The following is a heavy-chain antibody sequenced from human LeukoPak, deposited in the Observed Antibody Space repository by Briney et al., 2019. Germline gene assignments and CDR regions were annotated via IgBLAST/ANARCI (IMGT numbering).Heavy chain of an antibody. CDR2: INANTGGT. Sequence: ASVKVSCKASGYNFTDYYIHWVRQAPGQGLEWMGCINANTGGTKYAQKFQGRVTMTRDTSISTAYMELTSDDTAVYYCARDVSSWYGLFDYWGQGTLVTVSS. J-gene: IGHJ4*02. CDR3: ARDVSSWYGLFDY. D-gene: IGHD6-13*01. V-gene: IGHV1-2*02. CDR1: GYNFTDYY.